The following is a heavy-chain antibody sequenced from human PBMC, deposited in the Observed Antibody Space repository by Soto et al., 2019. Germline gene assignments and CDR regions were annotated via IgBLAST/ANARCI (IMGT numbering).Heavy chain of an antibody. CDR3: ARDRGAQRALDY. V-gene: IGHV3-33*01. J-gene: IGHJ4*02. Sequence: PGGSLRLSCAASGFTFSSYGMHWVRQAPGKGLEWVAVIWYDGGNKYYADSVKGRFTISRDNSKNTLYLQMNSLRAEDTAVYYCARDRGAQRALDYWGQGTLVTVSS. CDR2: IWYDGGNK. CDR1: GFTFSSYG. D-gene: IGHD3-10*01.